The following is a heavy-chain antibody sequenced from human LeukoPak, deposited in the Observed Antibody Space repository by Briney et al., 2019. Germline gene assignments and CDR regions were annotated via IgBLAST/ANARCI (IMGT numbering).Heavy chain of an antibody. D-gene: IGHD5-18*01. CDR1: GFTVSSNY. Sequence: GGSLRLSRAASGFTVSSNYMSWVRQAPGKGLEWVSVIYSGGSTYYADSVKGRFTISRDNSKNTLYLQMNSLRAEDTAVYYCARDGYSYASDAFDIWGQGTMVTVSS. V-gene: IGHV3-66*01. CDR3: ARDGYSYASDAFDI. J-gene: IGHJ3*02. CDR2: IYSGGST.